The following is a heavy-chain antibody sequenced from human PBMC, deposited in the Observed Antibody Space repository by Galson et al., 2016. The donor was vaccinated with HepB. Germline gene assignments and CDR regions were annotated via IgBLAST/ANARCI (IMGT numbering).Heavy chain of an antibody. J-gene: IGHJ4*02. CDR3: ARRSPPRGFWGRGGYIDY. V-gene: IGHV4-34*01. Sequence: LSLTCTVSCAPFSDYYWSWIRQTPGKGREWVGEIGPSGNTNYNPSLPSRVTVSLDNSQHQFSVDLTSVTAADTAVFFCARRSPPRGFWGRGGYIDYWGQGILVTVAS. D-gene: IGHD2-15*01. CDR1: CAPFSDYY. CDR2: IGPSGNT.